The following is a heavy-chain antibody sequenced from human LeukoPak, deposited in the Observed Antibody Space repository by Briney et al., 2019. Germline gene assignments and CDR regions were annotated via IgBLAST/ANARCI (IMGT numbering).Heavy chain of an antibody. CDR3: ARARLDSIVVVPAAIRNNGFDP. CDR1: GGSISSYY. J-gene: IGHJ5*02. CDR2: INHSGST. Sequence: SETLSLTCTVSGGSISSYYWSWIRQPPGKGLEWIGEINHSGSTNYNPSLKSRVTISVDTSKNQFSLKLSSVTAADTALYYCARARLDSIVVVPAAIRNNGFDPWGQGTLVTGSS. V-gene: IGHV4-34*01. D-gene: IGHD2-2*02.